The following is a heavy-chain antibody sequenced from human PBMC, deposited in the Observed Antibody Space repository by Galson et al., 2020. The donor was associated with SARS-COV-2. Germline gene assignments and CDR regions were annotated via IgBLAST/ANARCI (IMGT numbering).Heavy chain of an antibody. J-gene: IGHJ6*02. D-gene: IGHD2-15*01. V-gene: IGHV3-21*01. CDR2: ISSSSSYI. CDR1: GFTFSSYS. CDR3: ARDLGPDIVVVVAEMIGYYYGMDV. Sequence: PGGSLRLSCAASGFTFSSYSMNWVRQAPGKGLEWVSSISSSSSYIYYADSVKGRFTISRDNAKNSLYLQMNSLRAEDTAVYYCARDLGPDIVVVVAEMIGYYYGMDVWGQGTTVTVSS.